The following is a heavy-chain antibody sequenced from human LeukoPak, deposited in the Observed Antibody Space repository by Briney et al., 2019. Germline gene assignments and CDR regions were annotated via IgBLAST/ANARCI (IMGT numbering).Heavy chain of an antibody. CDR2: IGSSSSYI. Sequence: GGSLRLSCAASGFTFSSYSMNWVRQAPGKGLEWVSSIGSSSSYIYYADSVKGRFTISRDNAKNSLYLQMNSLRAEDTAVYYCARDNDLLRYFDWPLDYWGQGTLVTVSS. J-gene: IGHJ4*02. V-gene: IGHV3-21*01. D-gene: IGHD3-9*01. CDR1: GFTFSSYS. CDR3: ARDNDLLRYFDWPLDY.